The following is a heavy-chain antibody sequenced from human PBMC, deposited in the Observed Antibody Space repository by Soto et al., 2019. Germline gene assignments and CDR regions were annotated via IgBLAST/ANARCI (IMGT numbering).Heavy chain of an antibody. CDR1: GCTFSSYG. Sequence: PXGSLEVSFQASGCTFSSYGMHWVRQAPGKGLDWVAVISYDGSNKYYADSVKGRFTISRDNSKNTLYLQMNSLRAEDTAVYYCAKCVSTSCQNYGMDVWGQGATVTVSS. CDR3: AKCVSTSCQNYGMDV. V-gene: IGHV3-30*18. CDR2: ISYDGSNK. D-gene: IGHD2-2*01. J-gene: IGHJ6*02.